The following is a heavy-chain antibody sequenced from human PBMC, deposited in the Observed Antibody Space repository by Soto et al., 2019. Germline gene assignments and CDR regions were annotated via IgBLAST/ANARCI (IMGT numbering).Heavy chain of an antibody. J-gene: IGHJ6*02. V-gene: IGHV3-30-3*01. CDR1: GLTFTSYA. CDR3: ARGTTLAIFDYGMDV. Sequence: WGSLRLSCAASGLTFTSYAMHWVRQAPGKRLEWVAVISNDGSNYYYADSVRGRFTISRDNTKNTLFLQMSSLRGEDSGVYYCARGTTLAIFDYGMDVWGQGTTVTVSS. D-gene: IGHD3-3*01. CDR2: ISNDGSNY.